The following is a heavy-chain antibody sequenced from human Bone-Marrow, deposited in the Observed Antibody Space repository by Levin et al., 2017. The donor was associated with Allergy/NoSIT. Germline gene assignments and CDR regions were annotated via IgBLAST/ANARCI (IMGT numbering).Heavy chain of an antibody. V-gene: IGHV1-2*06. J-gene: IGHJ6*03. CDR1: GYNFIDYY. Sequence: GESLKISCQASGYNFIDYYLHWVRQVPGQGLEWMGRIHPHTGGSNSAQKFQGRVTLTRDTSTGTVYLHLSRLSSDDTALYYCARDPSLSARGLHYNYMDVWGGGTAVTVSS. D-gene: IGHD3-10*01. CDR3: ARDPSLSARGLHYNYMDV. CDR2: IHPHTGGS.